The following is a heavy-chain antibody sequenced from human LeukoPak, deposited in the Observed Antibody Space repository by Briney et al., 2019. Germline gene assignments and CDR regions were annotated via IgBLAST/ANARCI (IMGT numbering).Heavy chain of an antibody. J-gene: IGHJ4*02. V-gene: IGHV3-23*01. D-gene: IGHD6-19*01. CDR1: GFNFNKYD. Sequence: PGGSLRLSCAASGFNFNKYDMTWARQAPGKGLEWVSTITGRSDKTYYTDSVKGRFVTSRDNSKDTLYLQMYSLRAEDTALYYCAKGGWLDDLGQGALVTVSS. CDR2: ITGRSDKT. CDR3: AKGGWLDD.